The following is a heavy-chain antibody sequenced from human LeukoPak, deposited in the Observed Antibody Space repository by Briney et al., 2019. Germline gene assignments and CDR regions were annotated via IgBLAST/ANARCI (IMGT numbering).Heavy chain of an antibody. V-gene: IGHV4-59*01. CDR2: IYYSGST. D-gene: IGHD6-19*01. CDR3: ARGPIAVAGKGSAFDI. CDR1: GGSISSYY. J-gene: IGHJ3*02. Sequence: SGTLSLTCTVSGGSISSYYWSWIRQPPGKGLEWIGYIYYSGSTNYNPSLKSRVTISVDTSKNQFSLKLSSVTAADTAVYYCARGPIAVAGKGSAFDIWGQGTMVTVSS.